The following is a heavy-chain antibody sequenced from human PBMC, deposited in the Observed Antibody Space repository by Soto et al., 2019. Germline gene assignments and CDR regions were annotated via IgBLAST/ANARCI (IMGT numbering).Heavy chain of an antibody. D-gene: IGHD1-26*01. Sequence: PGESLKISCSASGYSFTNYYLAWVRQMPGKGLEWMGIIYPVDVDTRYSPSFQGQVTISVDRSIRTAYLQWDSLKASDTAMYYCASSVLVTSTMNYFDFWCQGTLVTVSS. J-gene: IGHJ4*02. CDR3: ASSVLVTSTMNYFDF. CDR2: IYPVDVDT. V-gene: IGHV5-51*01. CDR1: GYSFTNYY.